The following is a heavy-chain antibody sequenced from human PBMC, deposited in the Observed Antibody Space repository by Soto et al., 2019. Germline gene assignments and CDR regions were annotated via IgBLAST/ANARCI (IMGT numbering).Heavy chain of an antibody. J-gene: IGHJ4*02. D-gene: IGHD2-8*01. V-gene: IGHV3-23*01. CDR1: GFTFSSYA. CDR3: AKALNRYYFDS. Sequence: GESLKISCAASGFTFSSYAMSWVRQAPGKGLEWVSGISGSGGSTYYADSVKGRFTISRDNSKNTLYLQMNSLRAEDTAVYYCAKALNRYYFDSWGQGTLVTVSS. CDR2: ISGSGGST.